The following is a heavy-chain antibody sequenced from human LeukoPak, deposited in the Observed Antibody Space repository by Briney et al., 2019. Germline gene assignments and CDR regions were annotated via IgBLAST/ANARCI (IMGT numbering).Heavy chain of an antibody. CDR2: TAGSGISK. Sequence: TGGSLRLSCATSGFTFSSSAMSWVRQAPGRGLEWASSTAGSGISKDYADSVKGRFTISKDKSKNTLYLQMDNLRAEDTGVYFCARLPTFYYDSSGYHYDYWGQGTLVTVSS. CDR1: GFTFSSSA. D-gene: IGHD3-22*01. V-gene: IGHV3-23*01. J-gene: IGHJ4*02. CDR3: ARLPTFYYDSSGYHYDY.